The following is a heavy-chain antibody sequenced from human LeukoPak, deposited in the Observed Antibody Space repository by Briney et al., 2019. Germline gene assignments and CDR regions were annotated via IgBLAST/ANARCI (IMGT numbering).Heavy chain of an antibody. CDR3: AGIEMAYFDY. J-gene: IGHJ4*02. D-gene: IGHD5-24*01. CDR1: GGSISSGGYY. V-gene: IGHV4-31*03. CDR2: IYYSGST. Sequence: SETLSLTCTVSGGSISSGGYYWSWIRQHPGKGLEWIGYIYYSGSTYYNPSLKSRVTISVDTSKNQFSLKLSSVTAADTAVYYCAGIEMAYFDYWGQGTLVTVSS.